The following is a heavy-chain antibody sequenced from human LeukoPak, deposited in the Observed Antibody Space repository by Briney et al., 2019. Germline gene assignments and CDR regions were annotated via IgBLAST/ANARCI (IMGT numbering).Heavy chain of an antibody. D-gene: IGHD2-21*01. Sequence: PGGSLRLSCAASGFTFRSYGMSWVRQAPGKGLEWVSAISGSGGSTYYADSVKGRFTISRDNSKNTLYLQMNSLRAEDTAVYYCARGASLFEEYYFDYWGQGTLVTVSS. J-gene: IGHJ4*02. V-gene: IGHV3-23*01. CDR3: ARGASLFEEYYFDY. CDR2: ISGSGGST. CDR1: GFTFRSYG.